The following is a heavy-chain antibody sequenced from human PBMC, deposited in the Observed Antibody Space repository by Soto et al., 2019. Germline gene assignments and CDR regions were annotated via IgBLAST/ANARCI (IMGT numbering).Heavy chain of an antibody. V-gene: IGHV1-69*01. D-gene: IGHD5-18*01. CDR2: IIPIFGTA. CDR1: GGTFSSYA. Sequence: QVQLVQSGAEVKKPGSSVKVSCKASGGTFSSYAISWVRQAPGQGLEWMGGIIPIFGTANYAQKFQGRVTITADESTSTAYMELSSLRSGDTAVYYCAGDGCRVDTAMAPSPYGMDFWGQGTTVTVSS. J-gene: IGHJ6*02. CDR3: AGDGCRVDTAMAPSPYGMDF.